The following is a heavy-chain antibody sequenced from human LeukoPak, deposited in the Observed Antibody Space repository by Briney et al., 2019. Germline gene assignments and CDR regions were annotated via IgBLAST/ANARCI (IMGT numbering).Heavy chain of an antibody. CDR3: ARIHGVTTSPFDY. V-gene: IGHV1-2*02. Sequence: GASVKVSCKASGYTFTGYHMHWVRQAPGQGLEWMGWINPNSGGTNYAQKFQGRVTMTRDTSISTAYMELSRLRSDDTAVYYCARIHGVTTSPFDYWGQGTLVTVSS. D-gene: IGHD4-17*01. CDR1: GYTFTGYH. CDR2: INPNSGGT. J-gene: IGHJ4*02.